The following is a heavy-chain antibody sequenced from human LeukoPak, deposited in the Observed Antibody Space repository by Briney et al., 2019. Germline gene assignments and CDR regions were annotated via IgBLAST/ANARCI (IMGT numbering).Heavy chain of an antibody. CDR2: ISANTGNP. Sequence: ASVKVSCKASGYTFSSYAMNWVRQAPGHGLEWMGKISANTGNPTYAQGFTGRFVFSLDTSVSTAYLQIRSLKAEDTAVYSCARDRGILTANYNAAWFDPWGQGTLVTVSS. V-gene: IGHV7-4-1*02. CDR3: ARDRGILTANYNAAWFDP. J-gene: IGHJ5*02. CDR1: GYTFSSYA. D-gene: IGHD3-9*01.